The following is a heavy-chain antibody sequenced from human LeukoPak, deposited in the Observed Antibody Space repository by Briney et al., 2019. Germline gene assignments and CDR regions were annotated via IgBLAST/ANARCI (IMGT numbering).Heavy chain of an antibody. V-gene: IGHV1-3*03. CDR2: INLVNGNT. D-gene: IGHD2-21*01. Sequence: ASVKVSCKASGYTFTNYAMHWVRLAPGHRLQWMGWINLVNGNTKYSQYFEGRVTITRDTSASTVYMELSSLRPDDMAVYYCARGRGTIGSNRDFYFYYYMDIWGNGTTVTVSS. CDR3: ARGRGTIGSNRDFYFYYYMDI. J-gene: IGHJ6*03. CDR1: GYTFTNYA.